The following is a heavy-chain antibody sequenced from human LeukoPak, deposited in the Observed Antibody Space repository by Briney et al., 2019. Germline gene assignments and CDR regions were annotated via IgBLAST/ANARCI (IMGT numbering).Heavy chain of an antibody. J-gene: IGHJ4*02. CDR2: IKSKTDGGTT. CDR1: GFTFSNAW. V-gene: IGHV3-15*01. CDR3: TTDPADSGYGAVDY. D-gene: IGHD5-12*01. Sequence: GGSLRLSCAASGFTFSNAWMSWVRQAPGKGLEWVGRIKSKTDGGTTDYAAPVKGRFTISRDDSKNTLYLQMNSLKTEDTAVYYCTTDPADSGYGAVDYWGQGTLVTVSS.